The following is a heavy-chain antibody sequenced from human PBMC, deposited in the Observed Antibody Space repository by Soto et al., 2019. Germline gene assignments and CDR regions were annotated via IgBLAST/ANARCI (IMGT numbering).Heavy chain of an antibody. CDR2: IYYSGST. D-gene: IGHD6-6*01. CDR1: GGSISSGGYY. V-gene: IGHV4-31*03. Sequence: KASETLSLTCTVSGGSISSGGYYWSWIRQHPGKGLEWIGYIYYSGSTYYNPSLKSRVTISVDTSKNQFSLKLSSVTAADTAVYYCAREYSSSSSFDYWGQGTLVTVSS. J-gene: IGHJ4*02. CDR3: AREYSSSSSFDY.